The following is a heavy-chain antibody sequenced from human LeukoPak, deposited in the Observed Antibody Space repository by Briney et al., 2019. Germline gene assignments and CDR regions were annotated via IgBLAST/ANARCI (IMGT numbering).Heavy chain of an antibody. D-gene: IGHD6-13*01. CDR1: GFTFSSYW. V-gene: IGHV3-7*01. CDR2: IKQDGSEK. CDR3: ARVYRSSSGYCFDF. J-gene: IGHJ4*02. Sequence: GGSLRLSCAASGFTFSSYWMSWVRQAPGKGLEWVANIKQDGSEKYYVDSVKGRFTVSRDNAKNSLYLQMDSLRAEDTAVYYCARVYRSSSGYCFDFWGQGTLVTVSS.